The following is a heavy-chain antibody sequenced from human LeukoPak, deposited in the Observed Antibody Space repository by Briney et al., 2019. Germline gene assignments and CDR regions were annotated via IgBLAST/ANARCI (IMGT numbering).Heavy chain of an antibody. CDR1: GFTFSSYE. Sequence: GGSLRLSCAASGFTFSSYEMNWVRQAPGKGLGWVSNISSSGNTIDNADSVKGRFTISRDNAKNSLYLQMNSLRAEDTAVYYCARRSGYNLAYFDYWGQGTLVTVSS. D-gene: IGHD5-24*01. J-gene: IGHJ4*02. V-gene: IGHV3-48*03. CDR2: ISSSGNTI. CDR3: ARRSGYNLAYFDY.